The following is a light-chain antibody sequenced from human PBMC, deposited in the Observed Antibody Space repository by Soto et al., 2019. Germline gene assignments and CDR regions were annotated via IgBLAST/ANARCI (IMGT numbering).Light chain of an antibody. J-gene: IGKJ3*01. Sequence: EIVLTQSPGTLSLSPGERATLSCRASQSVSSSYLAWYQQKPGQAPRLLIYGASSRATGIPDRFSGSGSGSDFTLTICRLEPEYFAVYYCQQYGSSSFTFGPGPIVDIK. V-gene: IGKV3-20*01. CDR1: QSVSSSY. CDR2: GAS. CDR3: QQYGSSSFT.